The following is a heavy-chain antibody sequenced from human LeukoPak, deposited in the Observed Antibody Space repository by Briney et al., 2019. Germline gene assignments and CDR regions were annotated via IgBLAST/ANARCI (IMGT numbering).Heavy chain of an antibody. V-gene: IGHV1-46*01. CDR1: GYTFISYF. D-gene: IGHD2-21*02. CDR2: INPSGGSI. CDR3: ARSGGDAIRPFDY. Sequence: ASVKVSCKASGYTFISYFLHWVRQAPGQGLEWMGIINPSGGSIRYAQKFQGRVTMTRDTSTSTVYMELSSLRSEDTAVYYCARSGGDAIRPFDYWGQGTLVTVSS. J-gene: IGHJ4*02.